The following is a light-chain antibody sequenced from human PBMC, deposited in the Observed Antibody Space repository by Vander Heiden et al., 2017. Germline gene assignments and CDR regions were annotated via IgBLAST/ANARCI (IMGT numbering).Light chain of an antibody. Sequence: DVVMTQSPLSLPVTLGQPASISCRSSQSLVYRDGNTYLKWVQQRPGQSPRRLIYKVSNRDSGVPDTFSGSGSGTDFTLKISRVEAEDVGVYYCMQGSLWPYTFGQGTKLEIK. V-gene: IGKV2-30*01. J-gene: IGKJ2*01. CDR1: QSLVYRDGNTY. CDR3: MQGSLWPYT. CDR2: KVS.